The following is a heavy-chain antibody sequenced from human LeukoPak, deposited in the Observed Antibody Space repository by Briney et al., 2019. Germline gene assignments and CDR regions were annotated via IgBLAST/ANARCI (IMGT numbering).Heavy chain of an antibody. CDR3: ARDPYDYSGYFYGAFDI. D-gene: IGHD3-22*01. CDR2: INRDGDGK. CDR1: GFTFSNYW. V-gene: IGHV3-7*01. Sequence: GGSLRLSCVASGFTFSNYWMSWVRQAPGKGLEWVANINRDGDGKEYVDSVKGRFTISRDNAKKSLYLQLNSLRAEDTAVYYCARDPYDYSGYFYGAFDIWGQGTMVTVSS. J-gene: IGHJ3*02.